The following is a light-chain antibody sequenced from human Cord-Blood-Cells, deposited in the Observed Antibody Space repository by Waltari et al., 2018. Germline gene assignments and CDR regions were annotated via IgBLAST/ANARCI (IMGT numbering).Light chain of an antibody. CDR1: SSDVGSSNF. Sequence: QSALTQPASVSGSPGQSITISCTGTSSDVGSSNFVSWYQQHPGKAPKLMIYEVSKRPSGVSTRFSGSKSGNTASLTISGLQAEDEADYYCCSYAGSSTPYVFGTGTKVTVL. J-gene: IGLJ1*01. CDR3: CSYAGSSTPYV. V-gene: IGLV2-23*02. CDR2: EVS.